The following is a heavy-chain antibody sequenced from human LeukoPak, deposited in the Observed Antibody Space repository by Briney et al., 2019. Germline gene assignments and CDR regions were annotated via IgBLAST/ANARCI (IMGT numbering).Heavy chain of an antibody. CDR3: ARVAGLYNWFDP. CDR1: GYTFTGYY. D-gene: IGHD6-13*01. V-gene: IGHV1-2*02. J-gene: IGHJ5*02. Sequence: ASVKVSCKASGYTFTGYYMHWVRQAPGQGLEWMGWINPNSSGTNYAQKFQGRVTMTRDTSISTAYMELSRLRSGDTAVYYCARVAGLYNWFDPWGQGTLVTVSS. CDR2: INPNSSGT.